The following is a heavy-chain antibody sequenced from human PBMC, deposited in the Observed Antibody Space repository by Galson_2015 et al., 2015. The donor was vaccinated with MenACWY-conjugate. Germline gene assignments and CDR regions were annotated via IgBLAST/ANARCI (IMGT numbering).Heavy chain of an antibody. Sequence: SLKVSCKASGYTFTTYAMHWVRQAPGQRLEWMGCINPANGNTKYSQNFKGRLTFTRDTSATTVYMELSSLRSEDTAMCYCVRENIVVVPAVLRGGYFDYWGQGLLVSVSS. CDR3: VRENIVVVPAVLRGGYFDY. CDR1: GYTFTTYA. J-gene: IGHJ4*02. CDR2: INPANGNT. V-gene: IGHV1-3*01. D-gene: IGHD2-15*01.